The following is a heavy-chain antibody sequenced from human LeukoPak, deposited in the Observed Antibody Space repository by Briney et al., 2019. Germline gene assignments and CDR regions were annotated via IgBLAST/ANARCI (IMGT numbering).Heavy chain of an antibody. D-gene: IGHD5-18*01. V-gene: IGHV3-64*02. CDR3: AREEYTYGVGAFDI. CDR2: INTNGDAT. J-gene: IGHJ3*02. Sequence: GGSLRLSCAASGFSFSSNAMHWVRQAPGKGLEFVSGINTNGDATYYADSVKGRFTISRDSSKKTLYLQMGSLRAEDMALDYCAREEYTYGVGAFDIWGQGTMITVSS. CDR1: GFSFSSNA.